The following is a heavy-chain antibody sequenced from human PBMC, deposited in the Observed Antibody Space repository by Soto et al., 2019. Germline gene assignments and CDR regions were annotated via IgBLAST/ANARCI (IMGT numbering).Heavy chain of an antibody. D-gene: IGHD4-4*01. J-gene: IGHJ6*03. CDR3: ARGPEGAATTVKPNYYYYMDV. V-gene: IGHV1-2*04. CDR2: INPNSGGT. CDR1: GYTFTGYY. Sequence: ASVKVSCKASGYTFTGYYMHWVRQAPGQGLEWMGWINPNSGGTNYAQKFQGWVTMTRDTSISTAYMELSRLRSDDTAVYYCARGPEGAATTVKPNYYYYMDVWGKGTTVTVSS.